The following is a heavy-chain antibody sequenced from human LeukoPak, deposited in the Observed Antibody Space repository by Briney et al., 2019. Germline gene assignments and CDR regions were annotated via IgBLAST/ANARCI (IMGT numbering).Heavy chain of an antibody. V-gene: IGHV4-59*08. CDR2: INYSGGT. CDR3: ARYYYDSSGYSHGMDV. J-gene: IGHJ6*02. Sequence: SETLSLTCTVSGGSISSYYWSWIRQPPGKGLEWIGHINYSGGTKYNPSLKSRVTISVDTPKNQFSLKLSSVTAADTAVYYCARYYYDSSGYSHGMDVWGQGTTVTVPS. D-gene: IGHD3-22*01. CDR1: GGSISSYY.